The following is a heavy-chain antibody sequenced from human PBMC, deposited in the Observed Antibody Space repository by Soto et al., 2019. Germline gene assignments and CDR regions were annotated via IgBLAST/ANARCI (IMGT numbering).Heavy chain of an antibody. CDR2: IYWDDDK. V-gene: IGHV2-5*02. CDR3: AHSPSYCSGGSCSSGFDY. CDR1: GFSLSTSGVG. D-gene: IGHD2-15*01. J-gene: IGHJ4*02. Sequence: QITLKESGPTLVKPTQTLTLTCTFSGFSLSTSGVGVGWIRQPPGQALEWLALIYWDDDKRYSPSLKSRLTIXKNXTKNQVVLTMTNMDPVDTATHCCAHSPSYCSGGSCSSGFDYWGQGTLVTVSS.